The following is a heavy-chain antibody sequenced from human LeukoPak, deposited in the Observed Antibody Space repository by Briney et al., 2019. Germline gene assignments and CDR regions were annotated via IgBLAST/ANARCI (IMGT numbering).Heavy chain of an antibody. CDR3: ATSDGAYTAGYYYYMRV. CDR1: GYTFTGYY. V-gene: IGHV1-2*02. CDR2: INPNTAGT. J-gene: IGHJ6*03. D-gene: IGHD4-11*01. Sequence: ASMKVSCKASGYTFTGYYFHCVRHAPGQGLEWMAWINPNTAGTNYAQKFLGRVTLTWDTSISTAYMELNSLTSDDTAVYYCATSDGAYTAGYYYYMRVWGKGTSVTVSS.